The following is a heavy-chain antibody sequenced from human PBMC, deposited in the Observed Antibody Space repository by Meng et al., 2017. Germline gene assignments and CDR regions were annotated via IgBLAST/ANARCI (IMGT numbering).Heavy chain of an antibody. CDR3: ARDVVGAIIIARGDY. J-gene: IGHJ4*02. D-gene: IGHD1-26*01. V-gene: IGHV4-4*02. Sequence: QVQLQASGPGLVKPSGTVSLTCAVSGGSISSSNWWSWVRQPPGKGLEWIGEIYHSGSTNYNPSLKSRVTISVDKSKNQFSLKLSSVTAADTAVYYCARDVVGAIIIARGDYWGQGTLVTVSS. CDR1: GGSISSSNW. CDR2: IYHSGST.